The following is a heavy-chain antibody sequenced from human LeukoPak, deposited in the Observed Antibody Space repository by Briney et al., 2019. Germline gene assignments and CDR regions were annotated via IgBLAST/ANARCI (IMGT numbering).Heavy chain of an antibody. CDR1: GFTFSSFE. CDR2: ISSTGNTI. Sequence: GGSLRLSCATTGFTFSSFEMNWVRQAPGKGLEWVSYISSTGNTIYYADSVKGRFTISRDNAKSSLYLRMNSLRAEDTAVYYCARDSSGNFIPDYFDYWGQGTLVTVSS. D-gene: IGHD3-10*01. CDR3: ARDSSGNFIPDYFDY. V-gene: IGHV3-48*03. J-gene: IGHJ4*02.